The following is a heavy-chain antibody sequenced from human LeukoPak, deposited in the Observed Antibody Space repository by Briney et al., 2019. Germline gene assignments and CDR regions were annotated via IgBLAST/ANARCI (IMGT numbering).Heavy chain of an antibody. V-gene: IGHV4-59*01. J-gene: IGHJ2*01. CDR2: IYYSGST. CDR1: GGSISSYY. D-gene: IGHD7-27*01. Sequence: SETLSLTCTVSGGSISSYYWSWIRQPPGKGLEWVGYIYYSGSTNYNPSLESRVTISVDTSKNQFSLKLSSVTAADTAVYYCARVFELGISSRYFDLWGRGTLVTVFS. CDR3: ARVFELGISSRYFDL.